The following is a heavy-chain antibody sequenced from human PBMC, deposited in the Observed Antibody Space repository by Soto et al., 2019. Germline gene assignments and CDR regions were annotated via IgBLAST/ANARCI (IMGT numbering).Heavy chain of an antibody. CDR1: GGTFSSYA. V-gene: IGHV1-69*13. J-gene: IGHJ5*02. CDR3: ARDSSIAAHEGYRGAIWFDP. D-gene: IGHD6-6*01. Sequence: VKVSCKASGGTFSSYAISWVRQAPGQGLEWMGGVIPIFGTANYAQKFQGRVTITADESTSTAYMELSSLRSEDTAVYYCARDSSIAAHEGYRGAIWFDPWGQGTLVTVSS. CDR2: VIPIFGTA.